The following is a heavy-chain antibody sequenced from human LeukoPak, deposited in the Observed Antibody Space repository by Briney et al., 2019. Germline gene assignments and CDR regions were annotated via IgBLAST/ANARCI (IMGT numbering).Heavy chain of an antibody. D-gene: IGHD3-16*01. CDR2: ISGSGSST. CDR1: GFTFSSHA. Sequence: GSLRLSCAASGFTFSSHAMTWVRQAPGKGLEWVSIISGSGSSTYYADSVKGRFTISRDNSKNTLYLQMNSLRAEDTAVYYCATARYDNVWGSYDRWGQGSLVTVSS. J-gene: IGHJ4*02. CDR3: ATARYDNVWGSYDR. V-gene: IGHV3-23*01.